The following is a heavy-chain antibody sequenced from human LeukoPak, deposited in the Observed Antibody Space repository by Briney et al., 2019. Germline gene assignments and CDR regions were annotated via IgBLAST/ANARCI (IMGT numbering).Heavy chain of an antibody. CDR3: VRGSYGAYDY. J-gene: IGHJ4*02. CDR1: GFTFSSYS. CDR2: IYSGGST. Sequence: GGSLRLSCAASGFTFSSYSMNWVRQAPGKGLEWVSVIYSGGSTYYADSVKGRFTISRDNSKNTLYLQMNSLRAEDTAVYYCVRGSYGAYDYWGQGSLVTVSS. V-gene: IGHV3-53*01. D-gene: IGHD4-17*01.